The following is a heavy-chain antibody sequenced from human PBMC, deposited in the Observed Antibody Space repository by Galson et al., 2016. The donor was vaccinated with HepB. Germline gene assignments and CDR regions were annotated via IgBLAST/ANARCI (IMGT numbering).Heavy chain of an antibody. V-gene: IGHV3-30-3*02. J-gene: IGHJ4*02. CDR3: ASGYYYDSSGYYSDF. CDR1: AFTFNNYA. Sequence: CLRLSCAVSAFTFNNYAMHWVRQAPGKGLEWVAFISYDGSNKYYSDSVKGRFAISRDNSRNTLSLQMNSLRAEDTAVYYCASGYYYDSSGYYSDFWGQGTLVTVSS. D-gene: IGHD3-22*01. CDR2: ISYDGSNK.